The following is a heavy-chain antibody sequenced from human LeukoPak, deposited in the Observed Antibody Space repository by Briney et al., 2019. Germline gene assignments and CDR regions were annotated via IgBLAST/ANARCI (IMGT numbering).Heavy chain of an antibody. CDR2: IYYSGST. V-gene: IGHV4-39*01. Sequence: PSETLSLTCTVSGGSISSYYWGWIRQPPGKGLEWIGSIYYSGSTYYNPSLKSRVTISVDTSKNQFSLKLSSVTAADTAVYYCARQKYDFWSGIRDAFDIWGQGTMVTVSS. CDR3: ARQKYDFWSGIRDAFDI. CDR1: GGSISSYY. D-gene: IGHD3-3*01. J-gene: IGHJ3*02.